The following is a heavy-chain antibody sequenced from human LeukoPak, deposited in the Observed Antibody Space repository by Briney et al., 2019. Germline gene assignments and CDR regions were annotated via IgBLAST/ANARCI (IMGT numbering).Heavy chain of an antibody. CDR2: INHSGST. CDR1: GVSFSGYY. V-gene: IGHV4-34*01. D-gene: IGHD4-17*01. J-gene: IGHJ4*02. Sequence: SETLSLTCAVYGVSFSGYYWSWIRQPPGKGLEWIGEINHSGSTNYNPSLKSRVTISVDTSKNQFSLKLSSVTAADTAVYYCARVDYGDYSKDFDSWGQGTLVTVSS. CDR3: ARVDYGDYSKDFDS.